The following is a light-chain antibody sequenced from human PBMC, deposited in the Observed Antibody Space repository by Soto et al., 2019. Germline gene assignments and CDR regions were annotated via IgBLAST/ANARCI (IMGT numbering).Light chain of an antibody. V-gene: IGKV3-20*01. CDR1: QTLSSSY. J-gene: IGKJ1*01. Sequence: EIVLTQSTGTLSLFPGERVTLSCRASQTLSSSYLAWYQQNPGQAPRLLIYGASSRATGIPDRFSGSGSGTDFTFTITRLEPDDFAVYYCQQYESSPWTFGQGTKVEI. CDR2: GAS. CDR3: QQYESSPWT.